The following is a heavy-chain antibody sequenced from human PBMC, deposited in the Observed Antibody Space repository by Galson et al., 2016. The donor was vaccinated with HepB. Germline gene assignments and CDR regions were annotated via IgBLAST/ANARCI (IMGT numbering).Heavy chain of an antibody. CDR2: ISNSGART. CDR1: GFTFSSYA. CDR3: AKDGFTGTWGVDWYFDL. V-gene: IGHV3-23*01. J-gene: IGHJ2*01. D-gene: IGHD1-14*01. Sequence: SLRLSCAASGFTFSSYAMTWVRQAPGKGLEWVSGISNSGARTYYADSVKGRFTISRDNSKNTLFLQMNSLGAEDTAVYSCAKDGFTGTWGVDWYFDLWGRGTLLTVSS.